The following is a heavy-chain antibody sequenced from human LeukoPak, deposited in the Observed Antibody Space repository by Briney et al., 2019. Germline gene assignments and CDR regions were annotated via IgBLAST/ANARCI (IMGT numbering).Heavy chain of an antibody. D-gene: IGHD3-10*01. CDR2: IYYSGST. CDR1: GGSISNGDYY. J-gene: IGHJ4*02. CDR3: ARESYGSGSYYPVNYFDY. Sequence: SETLSLTCTVSGGSISNGDYYRSWIRQPPGKGLEWIGYIYYSGSTYYNPSLKSRVTISVDTSKNQFSLKLSSVTAADTAVYYCARESYGSGSYYPVNYFDYWGQGTLVTVSS. V-gene: IGHV4-30-4*01.